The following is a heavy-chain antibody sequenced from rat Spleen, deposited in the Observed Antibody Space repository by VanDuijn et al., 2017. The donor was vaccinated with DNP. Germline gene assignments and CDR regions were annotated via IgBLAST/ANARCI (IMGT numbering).Heavy chain of an antibody. CDR1: GFTFSDYY. Sequence: EVQLVESGGGLVQPGRSLKLSCAASGFTFSDYYMAWVRQAPKKGLEWVAYISYEGSRTYYRDSVKGRFTISRDNAKSTLYLQMDSLRSEATATYYCTRGANWEGNWFAYWGQGTLVTVSS. D-gene: IGHD5-1*01. CDR3: TRGANWEGNWFAY. CDR2: ISYEGSRT. J-gene: IGHJ3*01. V-gene: IGHV5-22*01.